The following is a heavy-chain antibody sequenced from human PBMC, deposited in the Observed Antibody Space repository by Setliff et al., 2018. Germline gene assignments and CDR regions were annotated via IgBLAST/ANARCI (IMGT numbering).Heavy chain of an antibody. CDR2: INRSGSA. V-gene: IGHV4-34*01. CDR3: ARAHTWSLPNDSSGYLNWFDP. J-gene: IGHJ5*02. CDR1: GGSFSGYY. Sequence: SETLSLTCAVYGGSFSGYYWSWIRQTPGKGLEWIGEINRSGSAKYNPSLKTRVTISLDTSKNQFSLKLSSVTAADTAVYYCARAHTWSLPNDSSGYLNWFDPWGQGTLVTVSS. D-gene: IGHD3-22*01.